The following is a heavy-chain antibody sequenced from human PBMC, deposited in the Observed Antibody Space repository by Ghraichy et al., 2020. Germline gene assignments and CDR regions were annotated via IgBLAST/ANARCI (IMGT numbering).Heavy chain of an antibody. CDR3: ARAGYCSSTSCHYYYYGMDV. CDR1: GFTFSSYS. J-gene: IGHJ6*02. V-gene: IGHV3-48*02. Sequence: GGSLNISCAASGFTFSSYSMNWVRQAPGKGLEWVSYISSSSSTIYYADSVKGRFTISRDNAKNSLYLQMNSLRDEDTAVYYCARAGYCSSTSCHYYYYGMDVWGQGTTVTVSS. D-gene: IGHD2-2*01. CDR2: ISSSSSTI.